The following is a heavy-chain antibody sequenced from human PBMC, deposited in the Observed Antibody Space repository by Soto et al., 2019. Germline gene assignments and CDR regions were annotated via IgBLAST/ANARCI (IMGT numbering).Heavy chain of an antibody. V-gene: IGHV3-53*01. D-gene: IGHD3-22*01. CDR1: GFTVSSNY. Sequence: GGSLRLSCAASGFTVSSNYMSWVRQAPGKGLEWVSVIYSGGSTYYADSVKGRFTISRDNSKNTLYLQMNSLRAEDTAVYYCAKDRDTMRFDPWGQGTLVTVSS. CDR2: IYSGGST. J-gene: IGHJ5*02. CDR3: AKDRDTMRFDP.